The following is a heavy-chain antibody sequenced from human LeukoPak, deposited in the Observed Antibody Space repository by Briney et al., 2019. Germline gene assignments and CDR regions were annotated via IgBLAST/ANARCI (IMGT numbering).Heavy chain of an antibody. J-gene: IGHJ4*02. CDR1: GYSFTTGYY. D-gene: IGHD2-2*01. V-gene: IGHV4-38-2*02. CDR2: IYHSGST. CDR3: ARDGRAGGWSDIVVPSRGRNY. Sequence: QSSETLSLTCSVSGYSFTTGYYWGWIRQPPGKGLEWIGSIYHSGSTNYNPSLKSRVTISVDTSKNQFSLKLSSVTAADTAVYYCARDGRAGGWSDIVVPSRGRNYWGQGTLVTVSS.